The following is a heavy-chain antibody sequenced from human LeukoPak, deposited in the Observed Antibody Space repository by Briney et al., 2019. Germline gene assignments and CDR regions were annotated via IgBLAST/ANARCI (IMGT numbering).Heavy chain of an antibody. Sequence: ASVKVSCKTSGYTFTNYYMHWVRQAPGQGLEWMGIINPSGGSTSYAQKFQGRVTMTRDTSTSTVYMELSSLRSEDTAVHYCARDVASSGYYWDWGQGTLVTVSS. CDR1: GYTFTNYY. D-gene: IGHD3-22*01. V-gene: IGHV1-46*01. CDR2: INPSGGST. CDR3: ARDVASSGYYWD. J-gene: IGHJ4*02.